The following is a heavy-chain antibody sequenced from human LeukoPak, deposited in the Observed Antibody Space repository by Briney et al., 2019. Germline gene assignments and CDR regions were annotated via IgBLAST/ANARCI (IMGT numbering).Heavy chain of an antibody. V-gene: IGHV3-53*01. CDR2: IYSDGST. CDR1: GFTVSSNY. Sequence: GGSLRLSCAASGFTVSSNYMSWVRQAPGKGLVWVSVIYSDGSTYYADSVKGRFTISRDNSKNTLYLQMNSLRAEDTAVYYCAKDISGWYFDYWGQGTLVTVSS. J-gene: IGHJ4*02. CDR3: AKDISGWYFDY. D-gene: IGHD6-19*01.